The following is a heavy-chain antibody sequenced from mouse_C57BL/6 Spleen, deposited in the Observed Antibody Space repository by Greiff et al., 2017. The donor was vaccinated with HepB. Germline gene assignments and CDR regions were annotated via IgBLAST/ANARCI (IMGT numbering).Heavy chain of an antibody. CDR2: FYPGSGSI. V-gene: IGHV1-62-2*01. D-gene: IGHD2-4*01. J-gene: IGHJ1*03. CDR3: ARGVYYDYDGYFDV. CDR1: GYTFTEYT. Sequence: QVHVKQSGAELVKPGASVKLSCKASGYTFTEYTIHWVKQRSGQGLEWIGWFYPGSGSIKYNEKFKDKATLTADKSSSTVYMELSRLTSEDSAVYFCARGVYYDYDGYFDVWGTGTTVTVSS.